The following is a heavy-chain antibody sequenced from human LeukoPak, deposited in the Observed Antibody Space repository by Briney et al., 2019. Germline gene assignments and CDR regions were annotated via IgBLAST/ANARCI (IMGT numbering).Heavy chain of an antibody. Sequence: SETLSLTCTVTGGSVNSGSYYWSWIRQPPGKGLEWIGYIFYSGSTNYNPSLKSRVTISIDTSKNQFSLNLSSVTAADTAVYYCARHVTDSSVYLYFDYWGQGTLVTVSS. CDR2: IFYSGST. V-gene: IGHV4-61*01. D-gene: IGHD3-22*01. CDR1: GGSVNSGSYY. J-gene: IGHJ4*02. CDR3: ARHVTDSSVYLYFDY.